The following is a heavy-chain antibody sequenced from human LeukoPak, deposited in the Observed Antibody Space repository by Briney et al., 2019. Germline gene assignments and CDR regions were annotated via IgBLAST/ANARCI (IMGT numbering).Heavy chain of an antibody. CDR2: ISSSGTTK. CDR1: GFTFSDYY. J-gene: IGHJ4*02. D-gene: IGHD5-18*01. CDR3: ARNRGYSYGYFDY. V-gene: IGHV3-11*01. Sequence: GGSLRLSCAASGFTFSDYYMSWIRQAPGKGLEWVSYISSSGTTKYYADSLEGRFAISRDSAKNSLYLQMNSLRAEDTAVYYCARNRGYSYGYFDYWGPGILVTVSS.